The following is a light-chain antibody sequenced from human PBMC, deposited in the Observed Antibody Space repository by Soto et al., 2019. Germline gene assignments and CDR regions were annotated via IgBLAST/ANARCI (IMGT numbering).Light chain of an antibody. J-gene: IGLJ1*01. CDR2: DVS. Sequence: QSALTQPASVSGSPGQSIAISCTGTSSDVGGYNYVSWYQQHPGKAPKLMVYDVSNRPSGVSNRFSGSKSGNTASLTISGLQADVEADYYCSSYTSSSTYVFGTGTNVTVL. CDR1: SSDVGGYNY. CDR3: SSYTSSSTYV. V-gene: IGLV2-14*01.